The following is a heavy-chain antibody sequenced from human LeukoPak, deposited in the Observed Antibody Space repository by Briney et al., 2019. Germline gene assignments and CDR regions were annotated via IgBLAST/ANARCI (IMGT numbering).Heavy chain of an antibody. D-gene: IGHD3-22*01. J-gene: IGHJ4*02. Sequence: GGSLRLSCAASGFTFSSYAMSWVRQAPGKGLEWVSAISGSGGSTYYADSVKGRFTISRDNSKNTLYLQMNSLRAEDTAVYYCAIDQEVTMIVVYFDYWGQGTLVTVSS. CDR2: ISGSGGST. V-gene: IGHV3-23*01. CDR1: GFTFSSYA. CDR3: AIDQEVTMIVVYFDY.